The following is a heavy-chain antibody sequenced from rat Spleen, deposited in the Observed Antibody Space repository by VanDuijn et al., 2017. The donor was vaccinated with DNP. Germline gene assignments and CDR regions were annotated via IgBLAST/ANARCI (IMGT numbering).Heavy chain of an antibody. J-gene: IGHJ2*01. CDR2: ISYFGDNT. CDR3: ARQSAIYYYGYVPTYFDY. Sequence: EVKLVESGGGLVQPGRSVKLSCAASGFNFNDYWMGWVRQAPGKGLELVAYISYFGDNTYSGDSVKGRFTISRDNAKSTLYLQMNSLRSEDTATYYCARQSAIYYYGYVPTYFDYWGQGVMVTVSS. D-gene: IGHD1-12*01. V-gene: IGHV5-22*01. CDR1: GFNFNDYW.